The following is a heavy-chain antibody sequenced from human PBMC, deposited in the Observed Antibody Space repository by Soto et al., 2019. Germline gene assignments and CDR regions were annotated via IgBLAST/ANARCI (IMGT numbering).Heavy chain of an antibody. Sequence: QITLKESGPTLVKPTQTLTLTCTFSGFSLSTSGVGVGWIRQPPGKALEWLALIYWDDDKRYSPSLKSRLTXTTXTSKNQVVLTMTNMDPVDTATYYCARKISGSYARYWGQGTLVTVSS. CDR1: GFSLSTSGVG. D-gene: IGHD1-26*01. V-gene: IGHV2-5*02. J-gene: IGHJ4*02. CDR2: IYWDDDK. CDR3: ARKISGSYARY.